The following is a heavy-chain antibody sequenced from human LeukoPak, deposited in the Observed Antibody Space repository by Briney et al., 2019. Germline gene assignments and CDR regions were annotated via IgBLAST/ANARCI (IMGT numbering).Heavy chain of an antibody. CDR2: IRQDGSEK. V-gene: IGHV3-7*01. J-gene: IGHJ6*03. D-gene: IGHD6-13*01. CDR1: GFTFSSYA. CDR3: VRGCGRSSCPYYLDV. Sequence: PGGSLRLSCAASGFTFSSYAMSWVRQAPGKGLEWVATIRQDGSEKHHVDPVRGRFTISRDNAKNSLYLQMDNLRAEDTAVYYCVRGCGRSSCPYYLDVWGKGTMVTVSS.